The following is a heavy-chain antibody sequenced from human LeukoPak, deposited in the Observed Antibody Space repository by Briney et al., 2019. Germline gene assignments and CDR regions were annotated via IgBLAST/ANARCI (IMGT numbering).Heavy chain of an antibody. J-gene: IGHJ5*02. CDR1: GFTFSSYG. CDR2: IRYDGSNK. V-gene: IGHV3-30*02. Sequence: GGSLRLSCAASGFTFSSYGMSWVRQAPGKGLEWVAFIRYDGSNKYYADSVKGRFTISRDNSKNTLYLQMNSLRAEDTAVYYCAKVQLWFGWFDPWGQGTLVTVSS. CDR3: AKVQLWFGWFDP. D-gene: IGHD5-18*01.